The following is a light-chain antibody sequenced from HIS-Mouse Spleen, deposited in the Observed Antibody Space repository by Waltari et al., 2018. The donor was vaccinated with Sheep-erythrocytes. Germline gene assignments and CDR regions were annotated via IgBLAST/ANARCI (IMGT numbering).Light chain of an antibody. CDR1: SSDVVGYNY. J-gene: IGLJ1*01. V-gene: IGLV2-11*01. Sequence: QSALTQPRPVSGSPGQSVTISCTGTSSDVVGYNYVSWYQQHPGKAPKLMIYDVSKRPSGVPDRFSGSKSGNTAYLTISGLQAEDEADYYCCSYAGSYNHVFATGTKVTVL. CDR3: CSYAGSYNHV. CDR2: DVS.